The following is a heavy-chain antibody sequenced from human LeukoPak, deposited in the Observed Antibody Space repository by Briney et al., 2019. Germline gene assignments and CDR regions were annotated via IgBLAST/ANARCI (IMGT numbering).Heavy chain of an antibody. CDR1: GYTFTGYY. CDR3: ATERSYYDSSGYSPGYGMDV. J-gene: IGHJ6*02. D-gene: IGHD3-22*01. CDR2: INPNSGGT. Sequence: ASVKVSCKASGYTFTGYYMHWVRQAPGQGLEWMGRINPNSGGTNYAQKFQGRVTMTEDTSTDTAYMELSSLRSEDTAVYYCATERSYYDSSGYSPGYGMDVWGQGTTVTVSS. V-gene: IGHV1-2*06.